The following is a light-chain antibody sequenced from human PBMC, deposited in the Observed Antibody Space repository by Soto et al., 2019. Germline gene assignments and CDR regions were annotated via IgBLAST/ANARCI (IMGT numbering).Light chain of an antibody. CDR2: EVN. Sequence: ALPQPASLSRPPGQSITISCGGTSSDVGAYIYVSWYQQFPGKAPKLILYEVNTRPSGVSIRFSGSRSDTTASLTISGFQLEDEADYYCSAYSAIATKVFGTGTKVTVL. V-gene: IGLV2-14*03. CDR3: SAYSAIATKV. J-gene: IGLJ1*01. CDR1: SSDVGAYIY.